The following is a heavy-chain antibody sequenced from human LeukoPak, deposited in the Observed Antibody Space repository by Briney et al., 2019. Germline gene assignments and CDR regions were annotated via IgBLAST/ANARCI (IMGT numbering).Heavy chain of an antibody. CDR3: ARGQRPQYTSTWDNWFDP. J-gene: IGHJ5*02. D-gene: IGHD2-2*01. V-gene: IGHV3-48*03. CDR1: GFTFSSYE. Sequence: GGSLSLSCAASGFTFSSYEMNWVRQAPGKRLQWVSYISSSGNKIYYAASVKGRFTISRDNAKNSLYLQIDSLRAEDTAVYYCARGQRPQYTSTWDNWFDPWGQGTQVTVSS. CDR2: ISSSGNKI.